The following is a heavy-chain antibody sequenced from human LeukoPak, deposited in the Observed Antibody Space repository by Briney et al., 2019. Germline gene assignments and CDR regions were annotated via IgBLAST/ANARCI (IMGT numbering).Heavy chain of an antibody. J-gene: IGHJ4*02. CDR3: AKVYDSSTYYYGSSPFDY. CDR2: ISGSGGST. Sequence: GGSLRLSCAASGFTFSSYAMSWVRQAPGKGLEWVSAISGSGGSTYYADSVKGRFTISRDNSKNTLYLQMNSLRAGDTAGYYCAKVYDSSTYYYGSSPFDYWGQGTLVTVSS. D-gene: IGHD3-22*01. CDR1: GFTFSSYA. V-gene: IGHV3-23*01.